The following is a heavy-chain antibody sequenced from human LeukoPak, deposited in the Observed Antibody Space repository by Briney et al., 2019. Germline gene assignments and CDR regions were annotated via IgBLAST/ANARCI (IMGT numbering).Heavy chain of an antibody. CDR3: AKDFGGTIFSYYFDY. D-gene: IGHD3-3*01. CDR2: ISSSGSTI. V-gene: IGHV3-48*03. Sequence: GGSLRLSCAASGFTFSSYEMNWVRQAPGKGLEWVSYISSSGSTIYYADSVKGRFTISRDNAKNSLYLQMNSLRAEDMALYYCAKDFGGTIFSYYFDYWGQGTLVTVPS. J-gene: IGHJ4*02. CDR1: GFTFSSYE.